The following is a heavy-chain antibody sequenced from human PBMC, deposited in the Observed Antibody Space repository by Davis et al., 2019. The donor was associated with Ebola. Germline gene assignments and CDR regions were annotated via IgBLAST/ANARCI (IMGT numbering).Heavy chain of an antibody. Sequence: GESLKISCAASGFTFSNYWMSWVRQAPGKGLVWVSRINSDGSSASYADSVKGRFTISRDNAKNTLYLQMNSLRAEDTAVYYCARSVAAAPLSWGQGTLVTVSS. CDR3: ARSVAAAPLS. CDR2: INSDGSSA. D-gene: IGHD6-13*01. CDR1: GFTFSNYW. J-gene: IGHJ4*02. V-gene: IGHV3-74*01.